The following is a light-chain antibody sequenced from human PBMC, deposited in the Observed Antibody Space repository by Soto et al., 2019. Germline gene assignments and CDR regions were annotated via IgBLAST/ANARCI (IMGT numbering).Light chain of an antibody. Sequence: DIVMTQSPDSLAVSLGERATINCKSSQSVLYSSNNKNYLAWYQQRPRQPPKLLIYWASTRESGVPDRFNGSGSGTDFTLTVTSLQAEDVAVYYCQQYYSSPYNFGQGTKLEIK. CDR2: WAS. CDR3: QQYYSSPYN. J-gene: IGKJ2*01. V-gene: IGKV4-1*01. CDR1: QSVLYSSNNKNY.